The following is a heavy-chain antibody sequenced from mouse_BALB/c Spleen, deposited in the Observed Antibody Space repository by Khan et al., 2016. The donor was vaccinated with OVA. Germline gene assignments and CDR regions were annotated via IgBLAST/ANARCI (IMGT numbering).Heavy chain of an antibody. CDR1: GYTFTDYY. CDR3: AREWAAWFPY. V-gene: IGHV1-77*01. CDR2: ISPGSDKN. Sequence: VKLQESGAELARPGASVKLSCKASGYTFTDYYINWMRRRTGQGVEGIGEISPGSDKNYYNEKLRGKSTLPVDKSSSTSYMQLSSLTSQDSAVYFCAREWAAWFPYWGQGTLVTVSA. J-gene: IGHJ3*01.